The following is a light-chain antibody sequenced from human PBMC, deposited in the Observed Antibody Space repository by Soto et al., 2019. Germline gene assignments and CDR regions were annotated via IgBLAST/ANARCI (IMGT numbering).Light chain of an antibody. CDR3: QHYKTYAVT. CDR1: QSIISW. J-gene: IGKJ5*01. CDR2: DAS. Sequence: DIQMTQSPSTLSASLGDRVTITCRASQSIISWLAWYQQKPVKAPKLLIYDASSLESGVPSRFSGSGSGTESTLTISSLQPDDFATYYCQHYKTYAVTFGQGTRLEIK. V-gene: IGKV1-5*01.